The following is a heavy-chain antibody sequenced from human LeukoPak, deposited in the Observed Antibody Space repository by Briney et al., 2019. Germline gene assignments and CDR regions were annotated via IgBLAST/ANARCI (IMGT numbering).Heavy chain of an antibody. CDR3: IVFGDSNH. V-gene: IGHV3-53*01. CDR2: IHTSGDT. J-gene: IGHJ5*02. CDR1: GLTGSHNY. D-gene: IGHD4-17*01. Sequence: GGSLRLSCAASGLTGSHNYVSWVRQAPGKGLEWVSAIHTSGDTCYADSVKGRFTISRDTSKNTLYLQINSLRVEDTAIYYRIVFGDSNHWGQGTLVTVSS.